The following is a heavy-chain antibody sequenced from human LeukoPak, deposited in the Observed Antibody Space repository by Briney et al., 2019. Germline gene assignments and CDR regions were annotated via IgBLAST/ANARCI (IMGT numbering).Heavy chain of an antibody. CDR2: ISYDGSNK. Sequence: GGSLKLSCAASGFTFSSYAMHWVRQAPGKGLEWVAVISYDGSNKYYADSVKGRFTISRDNSKNTLYLQMNSLRAEDTAVYYCARVSSSIYYYYGMDVWGQGTTGTVSS. D-gene: IGHD6-6*01. V-gene: IGHV3-30-3*01. J-gene: IGHJ6*02. CDR1: GFTFSSYA. CDR3: ARVSSSIYYYYGMDV.